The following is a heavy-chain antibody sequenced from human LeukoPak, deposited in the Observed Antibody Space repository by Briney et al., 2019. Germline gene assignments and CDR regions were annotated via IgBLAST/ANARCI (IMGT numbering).Heavy chain of an antibody. D-gene: IGHD2-2*01. V-gene: IGHV1-2*02. CDR1: GYTLTELS. J-gene: IGHJ4*02. Sequence: ASVKVSCKVSGYTLTELSMHWVRQAPGQGLEWMGWINPNSGGTNYAQKFQGRVTMTRDTSISTAYMELSRLRSDDTAVYYCARGGEVRSTSFEYYFDYWGQGTLVTVSS. CDR2: INPNSGGT. CDR3: ARGGEVRSTSFEYYFDY.